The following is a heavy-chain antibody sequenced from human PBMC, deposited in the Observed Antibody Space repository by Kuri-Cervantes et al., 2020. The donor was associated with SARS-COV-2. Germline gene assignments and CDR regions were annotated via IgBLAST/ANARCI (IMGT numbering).Heavy chain of an antibody. Sequence: GEFLKTSWAASGITSGSYEIHLVRQAPGKGLEWFSSISSSSSYIYYAYSVKGRFTISRDNAKNSLYLQMNSMRAEDTAVYYCARDRPSNYYGSGSSLDAFDIWGQGTMVTVSS. D-gene: IGHD3-10*01. V-gene: IGHV3-21*01. CDR2: ISSSSSYI. CDR1: GITSGSYE. CDR3: ARDRPSNYYGSGSSLDAFDI. J-gene: IGHJ3*02.